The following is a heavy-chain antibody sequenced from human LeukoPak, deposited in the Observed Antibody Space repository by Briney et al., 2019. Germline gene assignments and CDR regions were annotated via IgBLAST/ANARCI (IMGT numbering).Heavy chain of an antibody. J-gene: IGHJ3*02. Sequence: PGGSLRLSCAASGFTFSNYPMNWVRQAPGKGLEWVSYISSRSGSPIYYADSVRGRFTISRDNAKNSLYLQMNSLRAEDTAVYYCASKDCSGGSCYSPGSAFDIWGQGTMVTVSS. V-gene: IGHV3-48*04. CDR2: ISSRSGSPI. D-gene: IGHD2-15*01. CDR1: GFTFSNYP. CDR3: ASKDCSGGSCYSPGSAFDI.